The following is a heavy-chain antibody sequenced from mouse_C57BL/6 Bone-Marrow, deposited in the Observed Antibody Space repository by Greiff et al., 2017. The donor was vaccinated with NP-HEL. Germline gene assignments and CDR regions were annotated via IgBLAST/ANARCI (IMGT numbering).Heavy chain of an antibody. D-gene: IGHD3-2*02. CDR3: ASSDAMDY. J-gene: IGHJ4*01. CDR2: IYPGDGAP. CDR1: GYAFSSSW. V-gene: IGHV1-82*01. Sequence: LEESGPELVKPGASVKISCKASGYAFSSSWMNWVKQRPGMGLEWIVRIYPGDGAPTYNRKFKGKATLTADESSSTAYMQLSSLTSEDSAVYFCASSDAMDYWGQGTSVTVSS.